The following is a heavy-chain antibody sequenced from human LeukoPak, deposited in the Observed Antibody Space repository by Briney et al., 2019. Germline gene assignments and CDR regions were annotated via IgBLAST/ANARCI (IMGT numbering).Heavy chain of an antibody. CDR1: GYTFTSYG. D-gene: IGHD3-22*01. V-gene: IGHV1-18*01. CDR3: ARRAGYYDSSGSFFDI. J-gene: IGHJ3*02. CDR2: ISAYNGNT. Sequence: ASVKVSCKASGYTFTSYGISWVRQAPGQGLEWMGWISAYNGNTNYAQKLQGRVTMTTDTSTSTAYMELRSLRSDDTAVYYCARRAGYYDSSGSFFDIWGQGTMVTVSS.